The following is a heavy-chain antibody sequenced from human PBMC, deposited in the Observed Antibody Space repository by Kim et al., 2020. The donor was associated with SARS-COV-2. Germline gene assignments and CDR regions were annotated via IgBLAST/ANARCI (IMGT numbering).Heavy chain of an antibody. V-gene: IGHV3-30*04. CDR1: GFTFSSYA. CDR2: ISYDGSNK. CDR3: ARGSREDYYGSEQIDY. Sequence: GGSLRLSCAASGFTFSSYAMHWVRQAPGKGLEWVAVISYDGSNKYYADSVKGRFTISRDNSKNTLYLQMNSLRAEDTAVYYCARGSREDYYGSEQIDYWGQGTLVTVSS. D-gene: IGHD3-10*01. J-gene: IGHJ4*02.